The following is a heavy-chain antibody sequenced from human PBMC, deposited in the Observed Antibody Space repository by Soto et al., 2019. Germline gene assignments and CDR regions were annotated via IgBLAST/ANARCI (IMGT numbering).Heavy chain of an antibody. J-gene: IGHJ6*04. V-gene: IGHV3-66*01. CDR2: IQSGGPT. CDR3: ARDAVLCDGGRCYGVPLDF. Sequence: EVHLVESGGGLVQPGGSLRLSCAASGFTVSSKYMSWVRQAPGKGLEWVSLIQSGGPTYYADSVKGRFTISRDTSENTPHLQMDSLRAEDTAVYYCARDAVLCDGGRCYGVPLDFWGKGTTVTVSS. D-gene: IGHD2-15*01. CDR1: GFTVSSKY.